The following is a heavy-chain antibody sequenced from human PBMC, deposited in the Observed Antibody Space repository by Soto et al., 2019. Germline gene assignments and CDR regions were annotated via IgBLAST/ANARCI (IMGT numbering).Heavy chain of an antibody. CDR2: IAYDGTIK. D-gene: IGHD1-26*01. V-gene: IGHV3-30-3*01. J-gene: IGHJ4*02. CDR3: ARDKIKGAPDYLDS. CDR1: RFTFSANA. Sequence: QEQLVESGGDVVQPGRSLTLCSAASRFTFSANAMHWVRQAPGKGLEWVAVIAYDGTIKIYRDSVKGRFTISRDDSKSTLYLQMNSLRSEDTAVYYCARDKIKGAPDYLDSWGQGTLVTVSS.